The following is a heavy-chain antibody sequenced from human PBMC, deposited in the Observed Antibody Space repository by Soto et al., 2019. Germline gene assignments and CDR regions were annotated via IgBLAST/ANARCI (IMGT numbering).Heavy chain of an antibody. CDR2: ISWNSGSI. D-gene: IGHD6-19*01. Sequence: SLKISCAASGFTFDDYAMHWVRQAPGKGLEWVSGISWNSGSIGYADSVKGRFTISRDNAKNSLYLQMNSLRAEDTALYYCAKDGSGSGLIGYYYGMDVWGQGTTVTVSS. J-gene: IGHJ6*02. CDR1: GFTFDDYA. V-gene: IGHV3-9*01. CDR3: AKDGSGSGLIGYYYGMDV.